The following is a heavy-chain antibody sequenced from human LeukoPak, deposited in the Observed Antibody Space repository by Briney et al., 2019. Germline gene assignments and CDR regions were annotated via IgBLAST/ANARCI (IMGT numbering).Heavy chain of an antibody. J-gene: IGHJ4*02. D-gene: IGHD1-1*01. CDR2: IIPILDLT. Sequence: SVKVSCKASGGTFNHFGINWVRQAPGHGLEWMGRIIPILDLTKYAPKIQDRVTITADKSTSTAYMELNSLRSEDTAVYFCARDSGRPPTSFDYWGQGTLVTVSS. V-gene: IGHV1-69*04. CDR1: GGTFNHFG. CDR3: ARDSGRPPTSFDY.